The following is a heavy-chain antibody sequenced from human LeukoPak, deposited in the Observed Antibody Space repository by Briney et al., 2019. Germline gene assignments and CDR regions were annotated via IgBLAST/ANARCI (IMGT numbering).Heavy chain of an antibody. V-gene: IGHV3-7*01. Sequence: PGGSLRLSCAASGFTFSRYWMSWVRQAPGKGLQWVANIKQGGSEKYYADSVKGRFTISRDNAKNSLYLQMNSLRAEDTAVYYCAREPIPKRYDSSGYHDYWGQGTLVTVSS. J-gene: IGHJ4*02. CDR2: IKQGGSEK. CDR1: GFTFSRYW. D-gene: IGHD3-22*01. CDR3: AREPIPKRYDSSGYHDY.